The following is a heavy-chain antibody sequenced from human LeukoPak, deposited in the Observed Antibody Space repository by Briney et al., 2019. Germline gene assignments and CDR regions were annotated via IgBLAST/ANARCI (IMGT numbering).Heavy chain of an antibody. D-gene: IGHD3-22*01. Sequence: GGSLRLSCAASGFKFDDYGMSWVRQAPGKGLEWVCDINWNGAWTGYADSVKGRFTISRDNAKNSLYLQMNSLRAEDTALYSCAGYYYDSSRGFDLWGQGTLVTVSA. V-gene: IGHV3-20*04. CDR2: INWNGAWT. CDR1: GFKFDDYG. CDR3: AGYYYDSSRGFDL. J-gene: IGHJ5*02.